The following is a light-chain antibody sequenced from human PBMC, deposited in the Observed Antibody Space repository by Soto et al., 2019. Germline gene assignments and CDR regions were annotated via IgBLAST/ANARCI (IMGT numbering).Light chain of an antibody. CDR1: QSISSY. Sequence: DIQMTQSPSSLSASVGDRVTITCRASQSISSYLNWYQQKPGKAPKLLIYAASSLQSGVPSRFSGSGSGTDCTLTISSLQPEDFATYYCQQSYSNLSITFGQGTRLEIK. V-gene: IGKV1-39*01. CDR3: QQSYSNLSIT. J-gene: IGKJ5*01. CDR2: AAS.